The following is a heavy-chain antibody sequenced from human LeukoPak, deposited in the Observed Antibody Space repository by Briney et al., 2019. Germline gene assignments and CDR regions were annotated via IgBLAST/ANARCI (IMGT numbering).Heavy chain of an antibody. CDR1: GFTFSNYW. J-gene: IGHJ4*02. Sequence: GGSLRLSCAASGFTFSNYWMSWVRQAPGKGLEWVAVISYDGSNKYYADSVKGRFTISRDNSKNTLYLQMNSLRAEDTAVYYCAKDRDRGFDYWGQGTLVTVSS. CDR2: ISYDGSNK. CDR3: AKDRDRGFDY. D-gene: IGHD3-10*01. V-gene: IGHV3-30*18.